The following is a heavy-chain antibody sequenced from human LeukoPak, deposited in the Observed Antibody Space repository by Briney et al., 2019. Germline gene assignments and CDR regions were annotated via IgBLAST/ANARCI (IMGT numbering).Heavy chain of an antibody. CDR1: GFTFSSYA. Sequence: GGSLRLSCSASGFTFSSYAMHWVRQAPGKGLEYVSAISSNGATTYYADSVKGRFTISRDNAKNSLYLQMSSLRAEDTAVYYCARDSFRYNGVYWGQGTLVTVSS. CDR3: ARDSFRYNGVY. CDR2: ISSNGATT. D-gene: IGHD5-24*01. V-gene: IGHV3-64*04. J-gene: IGHJ4*02.